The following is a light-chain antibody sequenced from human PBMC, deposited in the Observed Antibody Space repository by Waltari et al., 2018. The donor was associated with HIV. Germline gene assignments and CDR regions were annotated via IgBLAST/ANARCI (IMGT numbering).Light chain of an antibody. CDR2: KDT. CDR3: VGWDSRLSGYV. Sequence: QSVLTQPPSASGTPGQRVTISCSGSSSNIENDNVYWYQQLTGAAPRLLIYKDTQRPAGVPDRFPGSKSGTSASLAISGLRSEDEADYYCVGWDSRLSGYVFGSGTKVTVL. CDR1: SSNIENDN. J-gene: IGLJ1*01. V-gene: IGLV1-47*01.